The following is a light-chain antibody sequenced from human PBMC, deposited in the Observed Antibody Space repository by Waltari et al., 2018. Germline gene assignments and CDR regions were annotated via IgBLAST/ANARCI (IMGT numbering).Light chain of an antibody. CDR2: EVN. J-gene: IGLJ1*01. CDR1: SSDVGGYMF. CDR3: SSYAGSNNLV. Sequence: QSALTQPPSASGSPGQSVTISCTGTSSDVGGYMFFSWYQQHPGRAPKLMIYEVNQRPSGVPDRFSGSKSGNTASLTVSGLQAEDEADYYCSSYAGSNNLVFGTGTKVTVL. V-gene: IGLV2-8*01.